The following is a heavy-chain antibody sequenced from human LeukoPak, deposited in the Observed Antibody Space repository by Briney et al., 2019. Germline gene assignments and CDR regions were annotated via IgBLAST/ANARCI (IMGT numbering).Heavy chain of an antibody. J-gene: IGHJ4*02. CDR2: ISSSGSTI. V-gene: IGHV3-48*03. D-gene: IGHD1-7*01. CDR3: ARAFVGTTQIDY. CDR1: GFTFSNYE. Sequence: QPGGSLRLSCAASGFTFSNYEMNWVRQAPGKGLEWVSYISSSGSTIYYADSVKGRFTISRDNAKNSLYLQMNSLRAEDTAVYYCARAFVGTTQIDYWGQGTLVTASS.